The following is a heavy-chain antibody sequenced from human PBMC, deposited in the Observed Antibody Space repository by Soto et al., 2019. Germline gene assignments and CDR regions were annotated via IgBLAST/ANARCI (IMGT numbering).Heavy chain of an antibody. CDR3: ARALDYYGSGSYYKYFDY. D-gene: IGHD3-10*01. CDR2: IYHSGST. Sequence: QLQLQESGSGLVKPSQTLSLTCAVSGGSISSGGYSWSWIRQPPGKGLEWIGYIYHSGSTYYNPSLKSRVTISVDRSKNQFSLKRSSVTAADTAVYYCARALDYYGSGSYYKYFDYWGQGTLVTVSS. CDR1: GGSISSGGYS. J-gene: IGHJ4*02. V-gene: IGHV4-30-2*01.